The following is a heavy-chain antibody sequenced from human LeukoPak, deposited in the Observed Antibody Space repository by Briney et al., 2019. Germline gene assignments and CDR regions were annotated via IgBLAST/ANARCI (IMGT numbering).Heavy chain of an antibody. CDR3: ARWGGEPHLPFDY. CDR2: IFSSGST. CDR1: GGSINAYY. J-gene: IGHJ4*02. Sequence: SETLSLTCTVSGGSINAYYWNWIRQTPEKGLEWIGYIFSSGSTKYNASLKSRVTMSVDTSKNQFSLNLNSVIAADTAVYYCARWGGEPHLPFDYWGQGTLVTVSS. D-gene: IGHD3-16*01. V-gene: IGHV4-59*01.